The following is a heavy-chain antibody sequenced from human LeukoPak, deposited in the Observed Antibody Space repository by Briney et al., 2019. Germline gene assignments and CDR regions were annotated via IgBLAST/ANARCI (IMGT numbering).Heavy chain of an antibody. D-gene: IGHD3-3*01. Sequence: ASVKVSCKASGYTFTSYGISWVRQAPGQRLEWMGWINAGNGNTKYSQKFQGRVTITRDTSASTAYMELSSLRSEDTAVYYCARGSDVLRFLEWLLSIDYWGQGTLVTVSS. CDR1: GYTFTSYG. CDR3: ARGSDVLRFLEWLLSIDY. V-gene: IGHV1-3*01. J-gene: IGHJ4*02. CDR2: INAGNGNT.